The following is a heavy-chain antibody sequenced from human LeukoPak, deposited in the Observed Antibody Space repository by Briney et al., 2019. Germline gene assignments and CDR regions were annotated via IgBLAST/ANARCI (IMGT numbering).Heavy chain of an antibody. CDR1: GASISSTNNF. Sequence: SETLSLTCTVSGASISSTNNFWGWIRQPPGKGLEWIGEINHSGSTNYNPSLKSRVTISVDTSKNQFSLKLSSVTAADTAVYYCARIILWRGGFDPWGQGTLVTVSS. CDR2: INHSGST. D-gene: IGHD2-21*01. V-gene: IGHV4-39*07. CDR3: ARIILWRGGFDP. J-gene: IGHJ5*02.